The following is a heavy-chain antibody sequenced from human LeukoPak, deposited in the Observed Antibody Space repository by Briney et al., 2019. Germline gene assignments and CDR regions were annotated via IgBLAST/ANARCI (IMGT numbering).Heavy chain of an antibody. V-gene: IGHV3-21*01. CDR2: ISSSSSYI. Sequence: PGGSLRLSCAASGFTFSSYSMNWVRQAPGKGLEWVSFISSSSSYIYYADSVKGRFTISRDNAKNSLYLQMNSLRAEDTAVYYCARVGVGGSYYTHFDYWGQGTLVTVSS. J-gene: IGHJ4*02. CDR3: ARVGVGGSYYTHFDY. D-gene: IGHD1-26*01. CDR1: GFTFSSYS.